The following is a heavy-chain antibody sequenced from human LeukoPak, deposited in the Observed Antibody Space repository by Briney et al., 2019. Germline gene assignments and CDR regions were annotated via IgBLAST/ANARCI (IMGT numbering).Heavy chain of an antibody. CDR1: GFTFSSYA. V-gene: IGHV3-23*01. CDR3: ATSLRGWERQPWYY. D-gene: IGHD1-26*01. Sequence: PGASLRLSCAASGFTFSSYAMSWVRQAPGKGLEWVSAISGSGGSTYYADSVKGRFTISRDNSKNTLYLQMNSLRAEDTAVYYCATSLRGWERQPWYYWGRGTLVTVSS. CDR2: ISGSGGST. J-gene: IGHJ4*02.